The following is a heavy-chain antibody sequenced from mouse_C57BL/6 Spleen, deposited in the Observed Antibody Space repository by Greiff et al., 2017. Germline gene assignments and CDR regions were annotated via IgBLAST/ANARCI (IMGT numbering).Heavy chain of an antibody. CDR3: ARGVDGDY. D-gene: IGHD2-3*01. CDR1: GYTFTSYW. J-gene: IGHJ2*01. CDR2: IDPSDSYT. V-gene: IGHV1-69*01. Sequence: VQLQQPGAELVMPGASVKLSCKASGYTFTSYWMHWVKQRPGQGLEWIGEIDPSDSYTNYNQKFKGKSTLTVDKSSSTAYMQLSSLTSEDSAVYYCARGVDGDYWGQGTTLTVSS.